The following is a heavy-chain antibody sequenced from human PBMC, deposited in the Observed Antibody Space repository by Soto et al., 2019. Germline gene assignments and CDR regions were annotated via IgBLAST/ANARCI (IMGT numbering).Heavy chain of an antibody. CDR1: GYTFTSYA. Sequence: GASVKVSCKASGYTFTSYAMHWVRQAPGQRLEWMGWINAGNGNTKYSQKFQGRVTITRDTPASTAYMELSSLRSEDTAVYYCAVYDFWSGYHFDYWGQRTLVTVSS. D-gene: IGHD3-3*01. J-gene: IGHJ4*02. V-gene: IGHV1-3*01. CDR2: INAGNGNT. CDR3: AVYDFWSGYHFDY.